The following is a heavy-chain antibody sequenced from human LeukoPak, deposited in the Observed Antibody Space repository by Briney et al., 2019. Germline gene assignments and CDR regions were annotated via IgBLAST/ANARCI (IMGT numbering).Heavy chain of an antibody. V-gene: IGHV1-8*03. D-gene: IGHD4-17*01. Sequence: AASLKVSCKASGYTFTNYHINWVRQAPGQGLEWMGWIDPNTGDRDYAQKFQGRVSITSDTSISTAYMELGSPRSEDTAVYFCARTTSLTASGYDYWGQGTLVTVSS. CDR2: IDPNTGDR. J-gene: IGHJ4*02. CDR1: GYTFTNYH. CDR3: ARTTSLTASGYDY.